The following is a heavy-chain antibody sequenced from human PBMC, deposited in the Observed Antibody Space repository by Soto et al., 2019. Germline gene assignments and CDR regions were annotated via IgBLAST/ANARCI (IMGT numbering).Heavy chain of an antibody. J-gene: IGHJ3*02. CDR2: IIPIFGTP. CDR3: ARYREWLRFPEPDAFDI. Sequence: QVQLVQSGAEVRKPGSSVKVSCKASGGTFSRHAISWVRQAPGQGLEWMGGIIPIFGTPNHAQKFQGRLTIIADEATSTAYMELSSLRSEDTAIYYCARYREWLRFPEPDAFDIWGQGTMVTVSS. CDR1: GGTFSRHA. D-gene: IGHD5-12*01. V-gene: IGHV1-69*01.